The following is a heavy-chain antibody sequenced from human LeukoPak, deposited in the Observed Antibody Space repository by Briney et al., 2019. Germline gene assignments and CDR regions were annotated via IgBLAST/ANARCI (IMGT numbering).Heavy chain of an antibody. D-gene: IGHD1-1*01. J-gene: IGHJ6*03. CDR3: ARTGLEPYLLRWYYYYMDV. Sequence: SETLSLSCSVSGGSIRSYYWSWIRQPPGKGVEWIGYIYYSGSTNYNPSPKSRVTISVDTSKNQFSLKLCSVTAADTAVYYCARTGLEPYLLRWYYYYMDVWGKGTTVTISS. CDR2: IYYSGST. V-gene: IGHV4-59*01. CDR1: GGSIRSYY.